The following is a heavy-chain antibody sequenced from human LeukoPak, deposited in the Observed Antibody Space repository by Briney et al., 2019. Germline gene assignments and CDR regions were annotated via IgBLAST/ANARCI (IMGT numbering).Heavy chain of an antibody. CDR3: ARDQYSYAHAAH. CDR1: GFTVSSNY. Sequence: GSLSLSCAASGFTVSSNYMSWVRQAPGKGLEWVSVIYSGGTTHDAKSVKGRFTISRDNSKNTLHLQMNSLRAEDTAVYYCARDQYSYAHAAHWGRGTRDPVSS. V-gene: IGHV3-66*01. D-gene: IGHD5-18*01. CDR2: IYSGGTT. J-gene: IGHJ4*02.